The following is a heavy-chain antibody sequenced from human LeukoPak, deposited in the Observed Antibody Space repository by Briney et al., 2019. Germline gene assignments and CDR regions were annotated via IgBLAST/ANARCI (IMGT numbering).Heavy chain of an antibody. V-gene: IGHV1-8*03. CDR3: ANGYSGYDSDFDY. D-gene: IGHD5-12*01. Sequence: ASVKVSCKASGYTFTSYDINWVRQATGLGLEWMGWMNPNSGNTGYAQKFQGRVTITRNTSISTAYMELSSLRSEDTAVYYCANGYSGYDSDFDYWGQGTLVTVSS. CDR1: GYTFTSYD. CDR2: MNPNSGNT. J-gene: IGHJ4*02.